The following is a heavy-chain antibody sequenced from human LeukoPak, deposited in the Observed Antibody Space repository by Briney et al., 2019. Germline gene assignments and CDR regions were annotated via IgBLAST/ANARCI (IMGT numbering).Heavy chain of an antibody. CDR3: GRGKTGIFDY. D-gene: IGHD7-27*01. CDR1: GDSVSSNSVA. CDR2: TYYRSNWYN. Sequence: SQTLSLTCAISGDSVSSNSVAWHRIRQSPSRGLEWLGGTYYRSNWYNDYAVSVKSRITINPDTSKNQFSLQLTSVTPEDTAVYYCGRGKTGIFDYWGQGTLVTVSS. V-gene: IGHV6-1*01. J-gene: IGHJ4*02.